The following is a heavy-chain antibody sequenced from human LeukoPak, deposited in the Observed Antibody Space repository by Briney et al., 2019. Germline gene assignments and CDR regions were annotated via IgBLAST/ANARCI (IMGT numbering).Heavy chain of an antibody. D-gene: IGHD3-10*01. V-gene: IGHV3-9*01. Sequence: GRSLRLSCAASGFTFDDYAMHWVRQAPGKGLEWVSGISWNSGSIGYADSVKGRFTISRDNAKNSLYLQMNSLRAEDTALYYCAKDMFPNYYGLGSYYIFDYWGQGTLVTVSS. CDR3: AKDMFPNYYGLGSYYIFDY. CDR1: GFTFDDYA. CDR2: ISWNSGSI. J-gene: IGHJ4*02.